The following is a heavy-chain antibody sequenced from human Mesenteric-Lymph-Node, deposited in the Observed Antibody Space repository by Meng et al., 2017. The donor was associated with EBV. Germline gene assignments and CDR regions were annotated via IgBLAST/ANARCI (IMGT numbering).Heavy chain of an antibody. D-gene: IGHD1-26*01. CDR3: ARGNWALL. CDR1: GGSIRSSNSY. Sequence: RLQLPGSGPGLVKPSETLSLNCPLSGGSIRSSNSYWGWIRQPPGKGLEWIGAIHYKGTAYYTPSLKSRVTMSVDTSKNQFSLKVSSVTAADTAVYYCARGNWALLWGQGTLVTVSS. CDR2: IHYKGTA. V-gene: IGHV4-39*06. J-gene: IGHJ4*02.